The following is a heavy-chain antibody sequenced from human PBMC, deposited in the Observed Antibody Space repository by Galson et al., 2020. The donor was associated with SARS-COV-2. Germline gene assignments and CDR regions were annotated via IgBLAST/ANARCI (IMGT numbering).Heavy chain of an antibody. CDR2: IHSSGST. D-gene: IGHD2-21*02. V-gene: IGHV4-34*01. J-gene: IGHJ4*02. CDR1: GGSFSGYS. CDR3: ARVENFFLVVTATRMCCLDY. Sequence: SQTLSLTCAVYGGSFSGYSSSWIRQTPGKGLEWIGEIHSSGSTKYNTSLQSRVTISVDTSKNNFSLKLSSVTAADTAVYYCARVENFFLVVTATRMCCLDYWGRGTLATVSS.